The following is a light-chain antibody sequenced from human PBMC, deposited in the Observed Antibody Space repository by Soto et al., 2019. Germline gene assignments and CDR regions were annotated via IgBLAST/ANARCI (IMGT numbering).Light chain of an antibody. V-gene: IGLV2-14*01. J-gene: IGLJ2*01. CDR2: NVS. CDR1: SSDVGGYNY. Sequence: QSALTQPASVSASPGQSITISCTGTSSDVGGYNYVSWFQQHPGKAPKVMIYNVSNRPSGVSNRFSGSKSGNTASLTISGLQAEDEADYYCASYTSSDTVVFGGGTKVTVL. CDR3: ASYTSSDTVV.